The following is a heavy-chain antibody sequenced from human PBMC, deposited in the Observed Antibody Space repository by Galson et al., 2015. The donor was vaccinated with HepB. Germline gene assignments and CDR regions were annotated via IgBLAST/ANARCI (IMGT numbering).Heavy chain of an antibody. Sequence: SLRLSCAASGFTFSDYWMTWVRQAPGKGLEWVASMNRDGSVIFYMDSVKGRFTISRGNAKNSVYLQMNSLRAEDTAVYYCGRDCTNGVCYTVAYWGQGTLVTVSS. CDR1: GFTFSDYW. V-gene: IGHV3-7*03. CDR3: GRDCTNGVCYTVAY. CDR2: MNRDGSVI. J-gene: IGHJ4*02. D-gene: IGHD2-8*01.